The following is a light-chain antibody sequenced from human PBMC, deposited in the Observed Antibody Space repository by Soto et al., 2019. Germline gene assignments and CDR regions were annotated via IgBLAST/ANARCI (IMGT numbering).Light chain of an antibody. V-gene: IGKV1-5*01. CDR3: QQSDSMPWT. CDR1: QTINTW. Sequence: DIQMTQSPSTLSASVVDRVTNTCRASQTINTWLTWYQQKPGQAPRLLMYAASSLQSGVPSRFSGSGSGTDFTLTISSLQPEDSATYYCQQSDSMPWTFGQGTKVDTK. CDR2: AAS. J-gene: IGKJ1*01.